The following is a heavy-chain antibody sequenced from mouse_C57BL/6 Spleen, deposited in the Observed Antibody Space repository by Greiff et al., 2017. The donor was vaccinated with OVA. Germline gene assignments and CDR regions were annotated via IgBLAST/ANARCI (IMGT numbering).Heavy chain of an antibody. CDR1: GYAFTNYL. V-gene: IGHV1-54*01. CDR2: INPGSGGT. J-gene: IGHJ3*01. CDR3: ATGNGSSYDWFAY. D-gene: IGHD1-1*01. Sequence: VKLMESGAELVRPGTSVKVSCKASGYAFTNYLIEWVKQRPGQGLEWIGVINPGSGGTNYNEKFKGKATLTADKSSSTAYMQLSSLTSEDSAVYFCATGNGSSYDWFAYWGQGTLVTVSA.